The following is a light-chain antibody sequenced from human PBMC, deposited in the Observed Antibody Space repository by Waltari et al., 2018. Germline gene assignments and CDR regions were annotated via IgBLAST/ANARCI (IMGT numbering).Light chain of an antibody. CDR2: DAS. J-gene: IGKJ4*01. CDR1: QSVYTY. Sequence: EIVLTQSPATLSLSTGDTATVSCRASQSVYTYLAWYQHKPGQVPRLLIYDASKRATGVPARFSGSGSGADFTLIISSLEPEDFAVYYCHQRSNWPLTFGGGTKVDIK. V-gene: IGKV3-11*01. CDR3: HQRSNWPLT.